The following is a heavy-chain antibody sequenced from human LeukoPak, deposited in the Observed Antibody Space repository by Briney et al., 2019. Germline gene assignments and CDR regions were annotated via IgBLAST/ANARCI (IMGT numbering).Heavy chain of an antibody. CDR1: GGSISSYY. CDR2: IYYSGST. CDR3: ARTEIAAAGSFDY. J-gene: IGHJ4*02. D-gene: IGHD6-13*01. Sequence: SETLSLTCTVSGGSISSYYWSWIRQPPGKGLEWIGYIYYSGSTNYNPSLKSRVTISVDTSKNQFSLKLSSVTAADTAVYYCARTEIAAAGSFDYLGQGTLVTVSS. V-gene: IGHV4-59*01.